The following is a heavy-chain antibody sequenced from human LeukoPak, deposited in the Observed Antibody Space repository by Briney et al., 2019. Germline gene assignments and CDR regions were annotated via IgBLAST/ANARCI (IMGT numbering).Heavy chain of an antibody. CDR1: GYTFTGYY. Sequence: ASVKVSCKASGYTFTGYYMHWVRQAPGQGLEWMGWINPNSGGTNYAQKFQGRVTMTRDTSISTAYMELSRLRSDDTAVYYCARDLSSADRFDYWGQGTLVTVSS. CDR3: ARDLSSADRFDY. CDR2: INPNSGGT. J-gene: IGHJ4*02. V-gene: IGHV1-2*02. D-gene: IGHD6-19*01.